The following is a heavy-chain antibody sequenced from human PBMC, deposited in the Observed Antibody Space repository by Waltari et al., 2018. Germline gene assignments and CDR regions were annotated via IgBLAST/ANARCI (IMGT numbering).Heavy chain of an antibody. D-gene: IGHD2-2*01. Sequence: EVQLVESGGGLVQPGRSLRLSCTASGFTLGDYAMSWFRQAPGKGLEWVGFIRSKAYGGTTEYAASVKGRFTISRDDSKSIAYLQMNSLKTEDTAVYYCTRDYPLDGYCSSTSCPIFDYWGQGTLVTVSS. V-gene: IGHV3-49*03. CDR1: GFTLGDYA. CDR3: TRDYPLDGYCSSTSCPIFDY. CDR2: IRSKAYGGTT. J-gene: IGHJ4*02.